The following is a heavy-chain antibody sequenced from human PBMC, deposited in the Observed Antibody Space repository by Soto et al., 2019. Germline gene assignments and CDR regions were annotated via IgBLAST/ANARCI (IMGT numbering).Heavy chain of an antibody. Sequence: QVHLQESGPGLVKPSQTLSLTCTVSGGSFTSSAYYWSWIRQLPGKGLEWIGDIFHTGTTNYNPXXXXXXXXXXXXXXXXXXXXXXXXXXXXXXXXXXXXXLRTTFGTFDIWGQGTMVAVSS. CDR1: GGSFTSSAYY. CDR3: XXXLRTTFGTFDI. J-gene: IGHJ3*02. CDR2: IFHTGTT. V-gene: IGHV4-30-4*08.